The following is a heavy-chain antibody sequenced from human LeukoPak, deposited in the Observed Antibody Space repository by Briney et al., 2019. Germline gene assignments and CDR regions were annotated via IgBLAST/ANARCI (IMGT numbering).Heavy chain of an antibody. CDR2: IYHSGNT. CDR3: ARQGTVVRWGYYYYMDV. J-gene: IGHJ6*03. V-gene: IGHV4-34*01. Sequence: SETLSLTCAVYGGSFSGHYWGWIRQPPRKGLEWIGSIYHSGNTYYNPSLKSRVTISVDTSKYQFSLKLSSVTAADTAQYYCARQGTVVRWGYYYYMDVWGKGTTVTVSS. CDR1: GGSFSGHY. D-gene: IGHD1-1*01.